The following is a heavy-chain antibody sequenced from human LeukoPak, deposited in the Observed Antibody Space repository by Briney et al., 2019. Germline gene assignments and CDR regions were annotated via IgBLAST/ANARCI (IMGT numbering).Heavy chain of an antibody. D-gene: IGHD6-6*01. CDR3: AKIKGSSSPFDS. Sequence: GGSLRLSCEVSGFTFSSYDMHWVRQTTGKGLEWVSGIGTTGDTHYPDSVKGRFTISRDNAKNSLYLQMNSLRAEDTAAYYCAKIKGSSSPFDSWGQGTLVTVSS. V-gene: IGHV3-13*01. CDR1: GFTFSSYD. J-gene: IGHJ4*02. CDR2: IGTTGDT.